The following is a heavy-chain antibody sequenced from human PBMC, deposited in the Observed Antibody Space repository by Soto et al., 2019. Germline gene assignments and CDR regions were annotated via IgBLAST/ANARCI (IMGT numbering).Heavy chain of an antibody. V-gene: IGHV3-48*02. J-gene: IGHJ3*02. CDR1: GFTFSSYS. CDR2: ISSSSSTI. D-gene: IGHD6-19*01. Sequence: EVQLVESGGGLVQPGGSLRLSCAASGFTFSSYSMNWVRQAPGKGLEWVSYISSSSSTIYYADSVKGRFTISRDNAKNSLYLQMNSLRDEDTAVYYCARDLYSSGWYSGGGAFDSWGQGTMVTVSS. CDR3: ARDLYSSGWYSGGGAFDS.